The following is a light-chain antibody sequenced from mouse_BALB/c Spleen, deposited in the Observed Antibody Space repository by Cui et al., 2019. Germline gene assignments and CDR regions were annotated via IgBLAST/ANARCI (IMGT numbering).Light chain of an antibody. J-gene: IGKJ1*01. V-gene: IGKV4-80*01. Sequence: QIVHTPSPALMSASLGEEITLTCSASSSVSYMHWYQQKSGTSPKLLIDSTSNLASGVPSRVSGSGSGTFYSLTISSVEAEDAADYYCHQWSSYPWTFGGGTKLKIK. CDR2: STS. CDR1: SSVSY. CDR3: HQWSSYPWT.